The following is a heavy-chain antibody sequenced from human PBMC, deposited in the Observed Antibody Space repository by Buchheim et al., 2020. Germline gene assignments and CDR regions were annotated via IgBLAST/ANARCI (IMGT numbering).Heavy chain of an antibody. CDR1: GYSFTSYW. CDR2: IYPGDSDT. J-gene: IGHJ6*02. D-gene: IGHD3-22*01. Sequence: EVQLVQSGAEVKKPGESLKISCKGSGYSFTSYWIGWVRQMPGKGLEWMGIIYPGDSDTRYSPSFQGPVTISADKSIRTAYPQWSSLKASDTAMYYCARWPPLITTHHYYYGMDVWGQGTT. CDR3: ARWPPLITTHHYYYGMDV. V-gene: IGHV5-51*03.